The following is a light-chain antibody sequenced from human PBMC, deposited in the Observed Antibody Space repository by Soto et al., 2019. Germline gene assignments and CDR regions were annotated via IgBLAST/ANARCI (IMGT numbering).Light chain of an antibody. J-gene: IGKJ3*01. CDR3: QQYDGSPLT. V-gene: IGKV3-20*01. Sequence: EIVLTQSPDTLSLSPGERATLSCRASQSLSINSLAWYQQKPGQSPRLLVYGASTRDTGIPDRFRGSGSGTDFALTISSLEPEDFAMYYCQQYDGSPLTFGPGTKVDIK. CDR2: GAS. CDR1: QSLSINS.